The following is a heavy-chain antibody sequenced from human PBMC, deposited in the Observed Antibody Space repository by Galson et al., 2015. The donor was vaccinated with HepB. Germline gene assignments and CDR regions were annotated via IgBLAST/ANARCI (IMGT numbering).Heavy chain of an antibody. Sequence: SLRLSCAASGFTFSSYGMHWVRQAPGKGLEWVAVIWYDGSNKYYADSVKGRFTISRDNSKNTLYLQMNSLRAEDTAVYYCARGVRETSGSYPYNWFDPWGQGTLVTVSS. V-gene: IGHV3-33*01. J-gene: IGHJ5*02. CDR2: IWYDGSNK. CDR1: GFTFSSYG. D-gene: IGHD1-26*01. CDR3: ARGVRETSGSYPYNWFDP.